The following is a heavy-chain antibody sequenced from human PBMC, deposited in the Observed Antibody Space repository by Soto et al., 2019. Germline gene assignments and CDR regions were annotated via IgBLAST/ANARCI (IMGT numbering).Heavy chain of an antibody. D-gene: IGHD4-17*01. V-gene: IGHV4-30-4*01. CDR1: GGSISGGVGGLYY. CDR3: AREVIPLTTDWYFDL. CDR2: RYDSGST. J-gene: IGHJ2*01. Sequence: QLQLRESGPGLVKPSETLSLTCTVSGGSISGGVGGLYYWSWFRQPRGKGLEWIGYRYDSGSTYYNRPLKSPVTRSVDTSNNQFSLRLSSVTAADTAVYYCAREVIPLTTDWYFDLWGRGTLVTVSS.